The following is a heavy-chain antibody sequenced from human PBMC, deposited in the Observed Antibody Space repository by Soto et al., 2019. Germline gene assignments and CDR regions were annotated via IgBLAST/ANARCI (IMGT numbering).Heavy chain of an antibody. CDR1: GFTFSNYA. V-gene: IGHV3-23*01. J-gene: IGHJ4*02. CDR2: ISGSGDSK. D-gene: IGHD3-10*01. Sequence: EVQLLESGGGLVQPGGSLRLSCAASGFTFSNYAMTWVRQSPGKGLEWVSGISGSGDSKSYADSVKGRFTISRDNSKNTLYLQMNSLRAEDTAIYYCAKGAYGSGSYDCWGQGTLVTVSS. CDR3: AKGAYGSGSYDC.